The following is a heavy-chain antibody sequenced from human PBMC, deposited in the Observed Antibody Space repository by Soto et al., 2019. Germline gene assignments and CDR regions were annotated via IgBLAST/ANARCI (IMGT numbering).Heavy chain of an antibody. D-gene: IGHD3-3*01. CDR1: GGSFGKSA. CDR2: FIPVYRTL. V-gene: IGHV1-69*13. Sequence: SVKVSCKASGGSFGKSAINWVRQTPGQGLEWLGGFIPVYRTLNYAQKFQGRVTITADESTGTAYMTLSSLASDDTAVYYCATGVIWIGYFTVDSWGQGTRVTVYS. J-gene: IGHJ4*02. CDR3: ATGVIWIGYFTVDS.